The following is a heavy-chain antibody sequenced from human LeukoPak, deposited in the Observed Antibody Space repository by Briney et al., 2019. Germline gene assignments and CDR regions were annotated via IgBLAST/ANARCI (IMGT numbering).Heavy chain of an antibody. V-gene: IGHV3-21*01. CDR2: ISSSSSYI. CDR3: ARDGGYCSSTSCYLYYYYYMDV. Sequence: GGSLRLSCAASGFTFSSYSINGVRQAPGKGREWVSSISSSSSYIYYADSVKGRFTISRDNAKNSLYLQMNSLRAEDTAVYYCARDGGYCSSTSCYLYYYYYMDVWGKGTTVTVSS. CDR1: GFTFSSYS. D-gene: IGHD2-2*01. J-gene: IGHJ6*03.